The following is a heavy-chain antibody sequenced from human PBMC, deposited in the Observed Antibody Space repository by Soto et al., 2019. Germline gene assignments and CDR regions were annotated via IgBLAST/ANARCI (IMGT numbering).Heavy chain of an antibody. D-gene: IGHD2-15*01. CDR3: ARERGYCSGGSCYSSLDH. J-gene: IGHJ4*02. CDR1: GFTFSSYG. V-gene: IGHV3-33*01. CDR2: IWYDGSNK. Sequence: QVQLVESGGGVVQPGRSLRLSCAASGFTFSSYGMHWVRQAPGKGLEWVAVIWYDGSNKYYADSVKGRFTISRDNSKNTLYLQMNNLRAEDTAVYYCARERGYCSGGSCYSSLDHWGQGTLVTVSS.